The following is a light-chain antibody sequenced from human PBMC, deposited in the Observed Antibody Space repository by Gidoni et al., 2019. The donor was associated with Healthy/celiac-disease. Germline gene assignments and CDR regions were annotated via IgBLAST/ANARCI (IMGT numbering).Light chain of an antibody. CDR2: AAS. CDR3: QQYYSYPLT. Sequence: AIRMTQSPSSFSASTGDRVTITCRASQGISRYLAWYQQKPGNAPKLLIYAASTLPSGVPSRFSGSGSGTDFTLTISCLQSEDFATYYCQQYYSYPLTFGPGTKVDIK. J-gene: IGKJ3*01. V-gene: IGKV1-8*01. CDR1: QGISRY.